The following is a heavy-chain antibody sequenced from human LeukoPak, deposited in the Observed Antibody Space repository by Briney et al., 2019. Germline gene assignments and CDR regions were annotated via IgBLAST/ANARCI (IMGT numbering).Heavy chain of an antibody. J-gene: IGHJ4*02. V-gene: IGHV4-34*01. CDR1: GVSFSGYY. D-gene: IGHD4-17*01. CDR3: ARVDTNYGDYVDY. Sequence: PSETLSLTCAVYGVSFSGYYWSWIRQPPGKGLEWIGEINHSGSTNYNPSLKSRVTISVDTSKNQFSLKLSSVPAADTAVYYCARVDTNYGDYVDYWGQGTLVTVSS. CDR2: INHSGST.